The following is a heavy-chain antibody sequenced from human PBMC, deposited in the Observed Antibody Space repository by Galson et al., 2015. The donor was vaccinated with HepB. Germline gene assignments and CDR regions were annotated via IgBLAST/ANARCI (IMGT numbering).Heavy chain of an antibody. CDR3: ARVRDSSGYYPFDY. Sequence: SLRLSCAASGFTFSDYYMSWIRQAPGKGLEWVSYISGSSSYTNYADSVKGRFTISRDNAKNSLYLQMNSLRAEDTAVYYCARVRDSSGYYPFDYWGQGTLVTVSS. CDR2: ISGSSSYT. D-gene: IGHD3-22*01. CDR1: GFTFSDYY. V-gene: IGHV3-11*05. J-gene: IGHJ4*02.